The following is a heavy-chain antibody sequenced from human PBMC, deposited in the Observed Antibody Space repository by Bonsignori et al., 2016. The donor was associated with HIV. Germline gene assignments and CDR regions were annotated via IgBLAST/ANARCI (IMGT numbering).Heavy chain of an antibody. D-gene: IGHD3-3*01. V-gene: IGHV3-48*03. Sequence: WIRQPPGKGLEWVSYISGSGSTIYYADSVKGRFTISRDNAKNSLYLQMNSLRAEDTAVYYCARLYDFWNKPFDIWGQGTVVTVSS. J-gene: IGHJ3*02. CDR3: ARLYDFWNKPFDI. CDR2: ISGSGSTI.